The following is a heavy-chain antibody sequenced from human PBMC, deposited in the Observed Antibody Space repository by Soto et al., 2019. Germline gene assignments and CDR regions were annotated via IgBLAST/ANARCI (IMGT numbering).Heavy chain of an antibody. V-gene: IGHV3-21*01. Sequence: GGSLRLSCAGSGFTFSSYSMNWVRQAPGKGLEWVAAISSESIYNYYADSVKGRFTISRDNSKNMLYLQMNSLRAEDTAVYYCARDRGELSLFDYWGQGTLVTVSS. CDR3: ARDRGELSLFDY. CDR1: GFTFSSYS. D-gene: IGHD3-16*02. CDR2: ISSESIYN. J-gene: IGHJ4*02.